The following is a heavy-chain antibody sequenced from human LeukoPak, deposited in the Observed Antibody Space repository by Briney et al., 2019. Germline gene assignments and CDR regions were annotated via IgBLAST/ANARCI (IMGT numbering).Heavy chain of an antibody. CDR1: GGSISSGSYY. V-gene: IGHV4-61*02. CDR3: ARATMGNYYYYYYYMDV. Sequence: PSQTLSLTCTVSGGSISSGSYYWSWIQQPAGKGLEWIGRIYTSGSTNYNPSLKSRVTISVDTSKNQFSLKLSSVTAADTAVYYCARATMGNYYYYYYYMDVWGKGTTVTVSS. J-gene: IGHJ6*03. D-gene: IGHD3-10*01. CDR2: IYTSGST.